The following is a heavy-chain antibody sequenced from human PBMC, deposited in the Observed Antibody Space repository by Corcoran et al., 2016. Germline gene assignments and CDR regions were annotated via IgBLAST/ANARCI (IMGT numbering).Heavy chain of an antibody. D-gene: IGHD2-15*01. J-gene: IGHJ4*02. V-gene: IGHV1-2*02. CDR3: ARGLGYCSGGSGLRAQYYFDY. CDR1: GYTFTGYY. Sequence: QVQLVQSGAEVKKPGASVKVSCKASGYTFTGYYMHWVRQAPGQGLEWMGWINPNSGGTNYAQKFQGRVTMTRDTSISTAYMELSRLRSDDTAVYYCARGLGYCSGGSGLRAQYYFDYWGQGTLVTVSS. CDR2: INPNSGGT.